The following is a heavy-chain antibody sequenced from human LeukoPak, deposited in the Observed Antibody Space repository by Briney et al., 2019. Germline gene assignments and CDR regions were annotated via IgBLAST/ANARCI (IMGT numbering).Heavy chain of an antibody. V-gene: IGHV1-69*01. CDR2: IIPIFGTA. CDR1: GFTFSSYA. J-gene: IGHJ4*02. Sequence: GGSLRLSCAASGFTFSSYAISWVRQAPGQGLEWMGGIIPIFGTANYAQKFQGRVTITADESTSTAYMELSSLRSEDTAVYYCARATIFGVVPHFDYWGQGTLVTVSS. D-gene: IGHD3-3*01. CDR3: ARATIFGVVPHFDY.